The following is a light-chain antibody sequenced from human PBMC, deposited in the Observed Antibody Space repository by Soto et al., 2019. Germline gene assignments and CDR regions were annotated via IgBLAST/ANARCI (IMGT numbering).Light chain of an antibody. J-gene: IGLJ2*01. Sequence: QSVLTQPPSVSEAPRQRVTISCSGSRSNVGNNAVNRYQQLPGKAPKLLIYYDDLLPSGVSDRFSGSKSGTSASLAISGLQSEDEADYYCAVWDDSLNGVVFGGGTKLTVL. V-gene: IGLV1-36*01. CDR1: RSNVGNNA. CDR3: AVWDDSLNGVV. CDR2: YDD.